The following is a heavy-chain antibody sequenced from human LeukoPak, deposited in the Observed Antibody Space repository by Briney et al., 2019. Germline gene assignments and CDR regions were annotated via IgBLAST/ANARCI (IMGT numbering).Heavy chain of an antibody. D-gene: IGHD3-3*01. CDR2: IYYSGST. CDR3: ARQPTLLEWLPDPPDY. CDR1: GGSISSSSYY. V-gene: IGHV4-39*01. J-gene: IGHJ4*02. Sequence: SETLSLTCTVSGGSISSSSYYWGWIRQPPGKGLEWIGSIYYSGSTYYNPSLKSRVTISVDTSKNQFSLKLSSVTAADTAVYYCARQPTLLEWLPDPPDYWGQGTLVTVSS.